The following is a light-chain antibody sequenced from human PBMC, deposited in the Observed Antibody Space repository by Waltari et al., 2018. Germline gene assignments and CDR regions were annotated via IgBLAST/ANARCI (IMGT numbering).Light chain of an antibody. CDR1: QSVTASY. J-gene: IGKJ1*01. CDR2: GAS. V-gene: IGKV3-20*01. Sequence: EIVLTQSPGTLSLSPGERATLSCRASQSVTASYLAWYQQKPGQAPRLLIYGASSRATGIPDRFSGSGSGTDFTLNLSSLEPEDFAVYYCQQYGSSPETFGQGTKVEIK. CDR3: QQYGSSPET.